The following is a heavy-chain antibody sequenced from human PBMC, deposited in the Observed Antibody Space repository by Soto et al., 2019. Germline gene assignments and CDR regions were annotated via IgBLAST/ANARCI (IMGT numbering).Heavy chain of an antibody. J-gene: IGHJ4*02. CDR2: IYSGGST. V-gene: IGHV3-53*04. CDR3: ARLASAPYGDYGFDY. D-gene: IGHD4-17*01. Sequence: EVQLVESGGGLVQPGGSLRLSCAASGFTVSSNYMSWVRQAPGKGLEWVSVIYSGGSTYYADSVKGRFTISRHNSKNTLYLQVNSLRAEDTAVYYCARLASAPYGDYGFDYWGQGTLVTVTS. CDR1: GFTVSSNY.